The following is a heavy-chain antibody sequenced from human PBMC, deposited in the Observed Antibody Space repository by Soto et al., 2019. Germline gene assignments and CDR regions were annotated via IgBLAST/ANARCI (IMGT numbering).Heavy chain of an antibody. CDR3: ARASIAARPRCWFDP. CDR2: INPSGGST. Sequence: ASVKVSCKASGYTFTSYYMHWVRQAPGQGLGWMGIINPSGGSTSYAQKFQGRVTMTRDTSTSTVYMELSSLRSEDTAVYYCARASIAARPRCWFDPWGQGTLVTVSS. CDR1: GYTFTSYY. J-gene: IGHJ5*02. V-gene: IGHV1-46*03. D-gene: IGHD6-6*01.